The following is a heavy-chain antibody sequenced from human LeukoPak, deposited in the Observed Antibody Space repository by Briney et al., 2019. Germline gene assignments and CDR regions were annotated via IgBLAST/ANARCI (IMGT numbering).Heavy chain of an antibody. V-gene: IGHV3-7*03. CDR1: GFTFSDYW. J-gene: IGHJ4*02. CDR2: IKQDGSEK. D-gene: IGHD2-21*01. Sequence: GSLRLSCAASGFTFSDYWLTWVRQAPGKGLEWVANIKQDGSEKYYVDSVKGRFTISRDDVKGSLFLQMDSLGADDTAVYFCARGDRVGITTGHFDYWGQGALVTVSS. CDR3: ARGDRVGITTGHFDY.